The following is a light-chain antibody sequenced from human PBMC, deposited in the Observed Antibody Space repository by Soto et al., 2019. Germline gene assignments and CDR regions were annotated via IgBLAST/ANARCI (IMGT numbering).Light chain of an antibody. CDR3: QQYNNWKWT. Sequence: EIVMTQSPATLSVSPGARATLSCRASQSVSSYLAWYQQKPGQAPRLLIYDASTRATGIPARFSGSGSGTEFTLTISSLQSEDFAIYFCQQYNNWKWTFGQGTKVEIK. V-gene: IGKV3-15*01. CDR1: QSVSSY. CDR2: DAS. J-gene: IGKJ1*01.